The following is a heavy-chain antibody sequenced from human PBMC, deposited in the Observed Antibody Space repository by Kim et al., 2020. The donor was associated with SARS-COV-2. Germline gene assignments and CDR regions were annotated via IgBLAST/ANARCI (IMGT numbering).Heavy chain of an antibody. J-gene: IGHJ4*02. CDR3: AKDLKLRFDA. D-gene: IGHD1-1*01. Sequence: YYADSVKGRFTFSRDNSKNTLLLKMTSLGADDTAMYYWAKDLKLRFDAWGQGTLVTVSA. V-gene: IGHV3-23*01.